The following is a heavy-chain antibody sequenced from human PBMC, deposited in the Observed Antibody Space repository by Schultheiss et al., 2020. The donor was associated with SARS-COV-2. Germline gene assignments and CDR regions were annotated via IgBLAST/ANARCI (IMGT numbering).Heavy chain of an antibody. CDR1: GGSISSSSYY. V-gene: IGHV4-39*02. CDR2: MYYSGST. D-gene: IGHD6-13*01. J-gene: IGHJ6*03. Sequence: SETLSLTCTVSGGSISSSSYYWGWIRQPPGKGLEWIGSMYYSGSTYYNPSLKSRVTISVDTSKNQFSLKLSSVTAADTAVYYCARDSQLANYYYYMDVWAKGPRSPSP. CDR3: ARDSQLANYYYYMDV.